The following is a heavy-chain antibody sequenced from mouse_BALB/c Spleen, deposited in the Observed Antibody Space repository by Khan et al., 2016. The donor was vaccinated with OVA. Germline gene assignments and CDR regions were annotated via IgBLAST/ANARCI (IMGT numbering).Heavy chain of an antibody. Sequence: QVQLQQAGVELMKPGASVKISCKASGYTFSSYWIQWVKQRPGHGLEWIGEILPGSGSNNYNEKFKGKATITADTSSNTAYMQLSSLTSEDSAVYYCAISPLTHYGSSPFAYWGQGTLVTVSA. CDR3: AISPLTHYGSSPFAY. CDR1: GYTFSSYW. D-gene: IGHD1-1*01. V-gene: IGHV1-9*01. J-gene: IGHJ3*01. CDR2: ILPGSGSN.